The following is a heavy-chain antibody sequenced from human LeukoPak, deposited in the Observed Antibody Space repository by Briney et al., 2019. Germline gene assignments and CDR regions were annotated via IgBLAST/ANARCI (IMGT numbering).Heavy chain of an antibody. Sequence: ASVKVSCKASGYTFTSYGISWVRQAPGQGLEWMGRISAYNGNTNYAQKLQGRVTMTTDTSTSTAYMELRSLRSDDTAVYYCARDYYCSGGSCYFGPGYAFDIWGQGTMVTVSS. CDR2: ISAYNGNT. D-gene: IGHD2-15*01. CDR3: ARDYYCSGGSCYFGPGYAFDI. CDR1: GYTFTSYG. J-gene: IGHJ3*02. V-gene: IGHV1-18*01.